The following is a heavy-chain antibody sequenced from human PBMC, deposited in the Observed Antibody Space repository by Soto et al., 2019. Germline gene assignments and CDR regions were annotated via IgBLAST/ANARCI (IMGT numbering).Heavy chain of an antibody. V-gene: IGHV3-23*01. J-gene: IGHJ4*02. D-gene: IGHD2-2*01. Sequence: EVQLLESGGGLVQPGGSLRLSCAASGFTFSSYAMSWVRQAPGKGLEWVSAISGSGGSTYYADSVKGRFTISRDNSKNTLYLQMNSLRAEDMAVYYCAKRYCSSTSCDDYWGQGTLVTVSS. CDR1: GFTFSSYA. CDR2: ISGSGGST. CDR3: AKRYCSSTSCDDY.